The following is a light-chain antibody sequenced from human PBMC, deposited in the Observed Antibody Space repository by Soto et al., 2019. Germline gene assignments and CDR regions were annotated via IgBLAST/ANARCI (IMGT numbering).Light chain of an antibody. Sequence: QSVLTQPPSVSAAPGQKVTISCSGSSSNIGNNYVSWYQQLPGTAPKLLSYDNNKRPSGIPDRFSGSKSGTSATLGITGLQTGDEADYYCGTWDSSLSAYVFGPGTKLTVL. CDR1: SSNIGNNY. J-gene: IGLJ1*01. CDR2: DNN. V-gene: IGLV1-51*01. CDR3: GTWDSSLSAYV.